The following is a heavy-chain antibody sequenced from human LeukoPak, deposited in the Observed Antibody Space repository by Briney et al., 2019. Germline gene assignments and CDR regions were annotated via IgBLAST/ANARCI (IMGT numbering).Heavy chain of an antibody. Sequence: PGRSLRLSCAASGFTLDDYAMHWVRQAPGKGLEWVSGISWNSGSIGYADSVKGRFTISRDNAKNSLYLQMNSLRAEDTALYYCAKDRLRYYDSSGYKDYWGQGTLVTVSS. D-gene: IGHD3-22*01. CDR2: ISWNSGSI. CDR1: GFTLDDYA. CDR3: AKDRLRYYDSSGYKDY. J-gene: IGHJ4*02. V-gene: IGHV3-9*01.